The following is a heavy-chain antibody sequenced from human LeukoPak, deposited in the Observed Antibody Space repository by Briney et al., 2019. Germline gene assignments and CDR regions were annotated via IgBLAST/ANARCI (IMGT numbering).Heavy chain of an antibody. Sequence: GESLKISCKGSGYSFTSYWIGWVRQMPGKGLEWMGIIYPGDSDTRYSPSFQGQVTISADKSISTAYLQWSSLKASDTAMYYCARHVGYDILTGYLDYWGQGTLVTVSS. CDR1: GYSFTSYW. J-gene: IGHJ4*02. CDR3: ARHVGYDILTGYLDY. D-gene: IGHD3-9*01. CDR2: IYPGDSDT. V-gene: IGHV5-51*01.